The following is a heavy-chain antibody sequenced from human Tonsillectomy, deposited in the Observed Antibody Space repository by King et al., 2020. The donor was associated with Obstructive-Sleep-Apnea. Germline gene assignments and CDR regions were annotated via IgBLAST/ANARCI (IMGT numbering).Heavy chain of an antibody. CDR1: GGSISSSSYY. V-gene: IGHV4-39*01. Sequence: LQASFPALVKPSETLSLTCTVSGGSISSSSYYWGWIRQPPGKGLEWIGSIYYSGSTYYNPSLKSRVTISVDTSKNQFSLKLSSVTAADTAVYYCARQSYYYGSGSYYNIDYWGQGTLVTVSS. CDR2: IYYSGST. CDR3: ARQSYYYGSGSYYNIDY. J-gene: IGHJ4*02. D-gene: IGHD3-10*01.